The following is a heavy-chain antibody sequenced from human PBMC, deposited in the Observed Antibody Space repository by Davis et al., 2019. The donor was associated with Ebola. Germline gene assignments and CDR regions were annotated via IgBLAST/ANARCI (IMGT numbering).Heavy chain of an antibody. CDR1: GFTFGDYA. V-gene: IGHV3-23*01. CDR3: AKDRAGSGSSIDY. D-gene: IGHD1-26*01. Sequence: GGSLRLSCTASGFTFGDYAMNWVRQAPGKGLEWVSLITDSGADTYYADSVKGRFTISRDNSKNTLYLQMNSLRAEDTAVYYCAKDRAGSGSSIDYWGQGTLVTVSS. J-gene: IGHJ4*02. CDR2: ITDSGADT.